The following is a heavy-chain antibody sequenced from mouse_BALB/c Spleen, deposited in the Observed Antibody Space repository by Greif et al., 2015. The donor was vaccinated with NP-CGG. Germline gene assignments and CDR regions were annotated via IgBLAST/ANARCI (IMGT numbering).Heavy chain of an antibody. D-gene: IGHD2-1*01. CDR1: GYTFTSYY. CDR2: LNPSNGGT. V-gene: IGHV1-53*01. CDR3: TRSGFGNYVAY. Sequence: VKLMESGAELVKPGASVKLSCKASGYTFTSYYMYWVKQRPGQGLEWIGDLNPSNGGTNFNEKFKSKATLTVDKSSSTAYMQLSSLTSEDAAVYYCTRSGFGNYVAYWGQGTLVTVSA. J-gene: IGHJ3*01.